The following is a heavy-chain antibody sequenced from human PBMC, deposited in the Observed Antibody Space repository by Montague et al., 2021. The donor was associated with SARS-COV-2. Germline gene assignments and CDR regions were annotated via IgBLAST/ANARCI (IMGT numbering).Heavy chain of an antibody. V-gene: IGHV3-30*18. Sequence: SLRLSCAASGFTFSNYGMHWVRQAPGKGLEWVAVISYDGSNKYYVDSLEGRFTISRDNSKNTLYLQMNSLRAEDTAVYYCAKDGELNYYDSSGYYLDYWGQGTLATVSS. CDR3: AKDGELNYYDSSGYYLDY. CDR2: ISYDGSNK. J-gene: IGHJ4*02. CDR1: GFTFSNYG. D-gene: IGHD3-22*01.